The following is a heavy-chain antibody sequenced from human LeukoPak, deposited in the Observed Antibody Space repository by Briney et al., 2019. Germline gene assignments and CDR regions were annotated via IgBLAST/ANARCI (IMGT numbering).Heavy chain of an antibody. CDR2: IPYDGSNK. CDR1: GFTFSSYA. V-gene: IGHV3-30-3*01. CDR3: ARAGWPLYYYYGMDV. Sequence: GGSLRLSCAASGFTFSSYAMHWVRQAPGKGLEWVAVIPYDGSNKYYADSVKGRFTISRDNSKNTLYLQMNSLRAEDTAVYYCARAGWPLYYYYGMDVWGQGTTVTVSS. J-gene: IGHJ6*02.